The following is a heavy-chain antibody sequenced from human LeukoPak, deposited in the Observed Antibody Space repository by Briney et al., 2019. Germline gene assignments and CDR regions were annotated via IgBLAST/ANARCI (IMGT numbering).Heavy chain of an antibody. V-gene: IGHV1-8*01. J-gene: IGHJ4*02. CDR1: GYTFTSYD. CDR3: ARGPKISLPVYFAY. Sequence: GASVKVSCKASGYTFTSYDMNWVRQAAGQGLEWMGWMNPNSGNTDYAQKFQGRAPLPPTTSITTAYLELRSLISEHTAVYYCARGPKISLPVYFAYWAQGTLVPVSS. D-gene: IGHD5-24*01. CDR2: MNPNSGNT.